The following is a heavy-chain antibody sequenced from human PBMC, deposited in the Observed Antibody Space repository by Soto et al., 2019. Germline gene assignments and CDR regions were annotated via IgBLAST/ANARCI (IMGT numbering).Heavy chain of an antibody. CDR2: IRSKVNTYAT. CDR3: TRRRDWTAMDPLDY. J-gene: IGHJ4*02. CDR1: GFTLSDSA. Sequence: EVQLVESGGGLVQPGGSLKLSCAASGFTLSDSAMHWVRQASGKGLEWVGRIRSKVNTYATAYAASVKGRFTISRDDSVNTTNLQMNSLKAEDTAVYYCTRRRDWTAMDPLDYWGQGTLVTVSS. V-gene: IGHV3-73*02. D-gene: IGHD5-18*01.